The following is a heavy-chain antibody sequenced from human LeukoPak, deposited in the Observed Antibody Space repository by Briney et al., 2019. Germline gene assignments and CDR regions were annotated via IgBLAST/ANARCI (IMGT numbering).Heavy chain of an antibody. D-gene: IGHD4-11*01. CDR1: GFTVANDR. Sequence: GGSLRLSRAASGFTVANDRMSWVRQAPGKGLEWVSYISSSSSTIYYADSVKGRFTISRDNAKNSLYLQMNSLRDEDTAVYYCARDDALHHYGMDVWGQGTTVTVSS. J-gene: IGHJ6*02. CDR2: ISSSSSTI. CDR3: ARDDALHHYGMDV. V-gene: IGHV3-48*02.